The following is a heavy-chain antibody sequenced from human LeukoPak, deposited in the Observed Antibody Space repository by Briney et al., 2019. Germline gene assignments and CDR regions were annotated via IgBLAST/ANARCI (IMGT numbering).Heavy chain of an antibody. V-gene: IGHV3-21*01. CDR3: ARDFRTQLDGYSPPYHFDY. J-gene: IGHJ4*02. CDR1: GFTFGSHS. CDR2: IDSSSSHI. Sequence: GGSLGLSCAASGFTFGSHSMSWVRQAPGKGLEWVSSIDSSSSHIYHADSMEGRFTISRDNAKNSLFLQMNSLRAEDTAVYYCARDFRTQLDGYSPPYHFDYWGQGALVTVSS. D-gene: IGHD5-24*01.